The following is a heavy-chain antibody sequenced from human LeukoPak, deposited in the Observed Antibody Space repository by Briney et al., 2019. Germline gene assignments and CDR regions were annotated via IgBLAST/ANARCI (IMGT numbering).Heavy chain of an antibody. D-gene: IGHD1-26*01. J-gene: IGHJ5*02. CDR2: IYYSGST. CDR1: GASISSSSYY. V-gene: IGHV4-39*01. Sequence: SETLSLTCTVSGASISSSSYYWGWIRQPPGKGLEWIGSIYYSGSTYYNPSLKSRVTISVDTSKNQFSLKLSSVTAADTAVYYCARHWELRGWFDPWGQGALVTVSS. CDR3: ARHWELRGWFDP.